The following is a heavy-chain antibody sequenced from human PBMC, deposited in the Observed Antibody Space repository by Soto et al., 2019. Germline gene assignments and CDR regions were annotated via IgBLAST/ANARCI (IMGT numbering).Heavy chain of an antibody. CDR3: ARDRAWYSSGWYAKPVDWFDY. V-gene: IGHV4-4*08. CDR1: GGSISSYY. J-gene: IGHJ4*02. Sequence: HSETLSLTYNVSGGSISSYYWSWIRQPPGKGLEWIGFIYYSGSTDYNPSLKSRVTISVDTSKNQFSLSLSSVTAADTAVYYCARDRAWYSSGWYAKPVDWFDYWGQGTLVTVSS. D-gene: IGHD6-19*01. CDR2: IYYSGST.